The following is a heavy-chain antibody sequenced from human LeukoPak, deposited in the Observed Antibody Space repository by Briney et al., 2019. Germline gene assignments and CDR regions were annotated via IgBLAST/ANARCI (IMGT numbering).Heavy chain of an antibody. J-gene: IGHJ4*02. CDR1: GFTFSSYW. Sequence: GGSLRLSCAASGFTFSSYWMSWVRQAPGKGLEWVANIKQDGSERYYVDSVKGRFTISRDNAKNSLYLQMNSLRAEDTAVYYCARDSNYDFWSGYQYPSGYWGQGTLVTVSS. D-gene: IGHD3-3*01. CDR3: ARDSNYDFWSGYQYPSGY. CDR2: IKQDGSER. V-gene: IGHV3-7*01.